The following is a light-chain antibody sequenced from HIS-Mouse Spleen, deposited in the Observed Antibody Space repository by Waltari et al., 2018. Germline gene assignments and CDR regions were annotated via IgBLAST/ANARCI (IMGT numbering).Light chain of an antibody. CDR2: LGS. Sequence: DIVMTQSPLSLPVTPGEPASISCRSSQSLLHSNGYNYLDWYLQKPGQCPQLLVYLGSNRDSGVPDRFSGSGSGTDFTLKISRVEAEDVGVYYCMQALQTPPWTFGQGTKVEIK. CDR1: QSLLHSNGYNY. V-gene: IGKV2-28*01. J-gene: IGKJ1*01. CDR3: MQALQTPPWT.